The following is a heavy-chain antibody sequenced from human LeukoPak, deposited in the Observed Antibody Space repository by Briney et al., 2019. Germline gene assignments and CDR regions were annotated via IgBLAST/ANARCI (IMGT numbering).Heavy chain of an antibody. Sequence: GGSLRLSCAASGFTFSTYWMHWVRQGPGKGLVWVSRINPDGSGTSHADSVKGRFTISRDNAKNTLYLQMNSLRAEDTAVYYCARDSGSGSYPGYWGQGVLVTVSS. CDR1: GFTFSTYW. D-gene: IGHD3-10*01. CDR3: ARDSGSGSYPGY. CDR2: INPDGSGT. J-gene: IGHJ4*02. V-gene: IGHV3-74*01.